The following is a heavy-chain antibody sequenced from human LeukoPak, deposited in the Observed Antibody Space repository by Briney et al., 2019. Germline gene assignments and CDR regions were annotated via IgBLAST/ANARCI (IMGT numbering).Heavy chain of an antibody. V-gene: IGHV4-39*07. CDR2: IYYSGST. CDR1: GGSISSSSYY. CDR3: AKPYSSSSGDYYFDY. D-gene: IGHD6-6*01. J-gene: IGHJ4*02. Sequence: SETLSLTCTVSGGSISSSSYYWGWIRQPPGKGLEWSGSIYYSGSTYYNPSLKSRVTISVDTSKNQFSLKLSSVTAADTAVYYCAKPYSSSSGDYYFDYWGQGTLVTVSS.